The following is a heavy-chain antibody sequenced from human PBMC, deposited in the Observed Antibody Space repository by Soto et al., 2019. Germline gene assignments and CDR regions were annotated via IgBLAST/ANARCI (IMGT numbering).Heavy chain of an antibody. V-gene: IGHV4-61*01. CDR1: GGSVSSGSYY. J-gene: IGHJ4*02. D-gene: IGHD3-10*01. Sequence: SETLSLTCTVSGGSVSSGSYYWSWIRQPPGKGLEWIGYIYYSGSTNYNPSLKSRVTISVDTSKDQFSLKLSSVTAADTAVYYCAREGEHYGSGSYYNVWGQGTLVTVSS. CDR2: IYYSGST. CDR3: AREGEHYGSGSYYNV.